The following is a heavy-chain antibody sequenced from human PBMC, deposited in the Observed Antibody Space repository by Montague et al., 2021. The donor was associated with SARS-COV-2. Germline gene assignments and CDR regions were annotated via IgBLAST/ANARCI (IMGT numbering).Heavy chain of an antibody. CDR3: ARWGLNNAFDI. Sequence: SETLSLTCSVSSDSISRSHYFWAWIRQPPGMGLEWIGSIYFTGKTYYHPSLKSRVTISTDTSKNHFSLRLSSVTAADSAVFYCARWGLNNAFDIWGLGTMITISS. CDR2: IYFTGKT. D-gene: IGHD1/OR15-1a*01. V-gene: IGHV4-39*02. CDR1: SDSISRSHYF. J-gene: IGHJ3*02.